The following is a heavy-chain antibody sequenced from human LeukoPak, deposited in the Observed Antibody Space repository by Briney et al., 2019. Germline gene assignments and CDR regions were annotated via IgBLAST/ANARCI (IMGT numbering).Heavy chain of an antibody. CDR1: PLPLSNYW. CDR3: ATHDFWTCYPYFDY. CDR2: IKQNSSEN. Sequence: GGSLSLSCAASPLPLSNYWMTWVRQAPGKGGEGVAKIKQNSSENYYVNAVKGRFTTTRDNANNSQFLQMGSLRAEDTGMYYCATHDFWTCYPYFDYWGRGTLVTVSS. V-gene: IGHV3-7*01. D-gene: IGHD3-3*01. J-gene: IGHJ4*02.